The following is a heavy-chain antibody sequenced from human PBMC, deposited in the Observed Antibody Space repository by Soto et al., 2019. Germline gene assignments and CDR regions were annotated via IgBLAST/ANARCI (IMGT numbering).Heavy chain of an antibody. CDR1: GFTFSDHY. Sequence: EVQLVESGGGLVKRGGSLRLSCAASGFTFSDHYMDWVRQAPGKGLEWVGRARNKANSYATEYAASVKGRFTISRDESKSSLYLQMNSLKTEDTAVYDCARDEGGSYVYWGQGTLVTVSS. CDR2: ARNKANSYAT. J-gene: IGHJ4*02. CDR3: ARDEGGSYVY. V-gene: IGHV3-72*01. D-gene: IGHD1-26*01.